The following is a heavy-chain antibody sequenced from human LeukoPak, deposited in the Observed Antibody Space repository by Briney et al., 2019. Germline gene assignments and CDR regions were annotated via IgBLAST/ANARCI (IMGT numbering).Heavy chain of an antibody. V-gene: IGHV3-30*02. CDR2: IRYDGSNK. CDR3: ARRPEDCSGNSCYTAPDY. D-gene: IGHD2-15*01. CDR1: GFTFDDYG. J-gene: IGHJ4*02. Sequence: GGSLRLSCAASGFTFDDYGMRWVRQAPGKGLEWVAFIRYDGSNKYYADSVKGRFTISRDKSKNTLYLQMNSLRPEDTAVYYCARRPEDCSGNSCYTAPDYWGQGTLVTVSS.